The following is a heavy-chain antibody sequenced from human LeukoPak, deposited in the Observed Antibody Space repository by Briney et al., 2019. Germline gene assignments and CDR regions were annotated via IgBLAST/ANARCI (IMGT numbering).Heavy chain of an antibody. J-gene: IGHJ4*02. Sequence: PGGSLRLSCAASGFTFSSYWMSWVRQAPGKGLEWVSSISSSSSYIYYADSVKGRFTISRDNAKNSLYLQMNSLRAEDTAVYYCARVSSAMVTYFDYWGQGTLVTVSS. CDR1: GFTFSSYW. CDR2: ISSSSSYI. CDR3: ARVSSAMVTYFDY. D-gene: IGHD5-18*01. V-gene: IGHV3-21*01.